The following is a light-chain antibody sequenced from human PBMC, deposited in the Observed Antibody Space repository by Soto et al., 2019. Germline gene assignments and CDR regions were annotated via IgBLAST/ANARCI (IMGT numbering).Light chain of an antibody. J-gene: IGKJ4*01. V-gene: IGKV1-39*01. CDR1: QSITTY. Sequence: DIQMHQSPSSLSASVGDRVTITCRASQSITTYLNWYRQKPGKAPKLLIYAASSLQSGVPSRFSGSGSETEFTLSISSLQPEDFATYFCQQIYSAPLTVGGGTKVDIK. CDR3: QQIYSAPLT. CDR2: AAS.